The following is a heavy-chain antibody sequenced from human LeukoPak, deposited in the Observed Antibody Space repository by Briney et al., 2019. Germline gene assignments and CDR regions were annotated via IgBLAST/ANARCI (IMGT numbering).Heavy chain of an antibody. Sequence: KPSETLSLTCTVSGGSISSYYWSWIRQPAGKGLEWIGRIYTSGSTNYNPSLKSRVTMSVGTSKNQFSLKLSSVTAADTAVYYCARVTNYYDSSGYPYYYYYYMDVWGKGTTVTVSS. V-gene: IGHV4-4*07. D-gene: IGHD3-22*01. CDR2: IYTSGST. CDR1: GGSISSYY. J-gene: IGHJ6*03. CDR3: ARVTNYYDSSGYPYYYYYYMDV.